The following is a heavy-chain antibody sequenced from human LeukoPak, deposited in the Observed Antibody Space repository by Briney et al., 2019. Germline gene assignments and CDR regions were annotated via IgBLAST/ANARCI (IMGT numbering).Heavy chain of an antibody. D-gene: IGHD6-19*01. Sequence: PSETLSLTCTVSGGSISSSSYYWGWIRQPPGKGLEWIGSIYQSGSTYYNPSLKSRVTIAVDTSKNQFSLKLSSVTAADTAVYYCARGMAVAGTSGFDYWGQGTLVTVSS. CDR1: GGSISSSSYY. CDR2: IYQSGST. V-gene: IGHV4-39*01. J-gene: IGHJ4*02. CDR3: ARGMAVAGTSGFDY.